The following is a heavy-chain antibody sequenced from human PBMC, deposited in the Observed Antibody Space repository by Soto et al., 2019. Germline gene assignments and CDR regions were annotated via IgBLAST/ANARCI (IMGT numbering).Heavy chain of an antibody. Sequence: QVQLVESGGGVVQPGRSLRLSCAASGFTFSSYGMHWVRQAPGKGLEWVAVIWYDGSNKYYADSVKGRFTISRDNSKNTLYLQMNSLRAEDTAVYYCARDLTVVGAYYYGMDVWGQGTTVTVSS. CDR2: IWYDGSNK. V-gene: IGHV3-33*01. J-gene: IGHJ6*02. CDR1: GFTFSSYG. CDR3: ARDLTVVGAYYYGMDV. D-gene: IGHD1-26*01.